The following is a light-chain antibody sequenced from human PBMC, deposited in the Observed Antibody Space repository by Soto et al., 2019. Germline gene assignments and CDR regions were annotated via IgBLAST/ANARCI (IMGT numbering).Light chain of an antibody. CDR2: GAS. CDR3: QQYGRAYT. CDR1: QSVSNNY. Sequence: EIVLTQSPGTLSLSPGERATLSCRASQSVSNNYLAWYQQKPGQAPRLLIYGASSRATGIPDRFSGSGSGTDVTLNSSRLDTEDFAVYYCQQYGRAYTFGQGTKLAIK. V-gene: IGKV3-20*01. J-gene: IGKJ2*01.